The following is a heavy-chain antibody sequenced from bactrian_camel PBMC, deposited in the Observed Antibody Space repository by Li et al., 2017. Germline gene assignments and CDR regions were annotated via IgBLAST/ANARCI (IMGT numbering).Heavy chain of an antibody. CDR1: EYTSRSNC. CDR2: IGRFNSRT. Sequence: HVQLVESGGGSVQTGGSLKLSCSSSEYTSRSNCMGWFRQAPGKEREGVARIGRFNSRTLYADSVKGRFTISQDITKNTIYLQMSGLKSEDTGLYHCVNPRCNGDSCWFGYWGQGTQVTVS. V-gene: IGHV3S63*01. CDR3: VNPRCNGDSCWFGY. J-gene: IGHJ4*01. D-gene: IGHD6*01.